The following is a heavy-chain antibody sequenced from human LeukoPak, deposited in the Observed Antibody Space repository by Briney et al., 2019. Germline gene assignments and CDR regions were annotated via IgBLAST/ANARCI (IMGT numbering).Heavy chain of an antibody. Sequence: GGSLRPSCASSAFTFSTYWTGWVSHTPGKWLQSVANIKEDGAHVYYLYSVKCRFTISRDNTNNSLHLQMNSLRTEHTTTLFGDIVICDSVWASYRCHFAYWGQGTLVSV. D-gene: IGHD3-16*02. CDR1: AFTFSTYW. CDR3: DIVICDSVWASYRCHFAY. J-gene: IGHJ4*02. V-gene: IGHV3-7*01. CDR2: IKEDGAHV.